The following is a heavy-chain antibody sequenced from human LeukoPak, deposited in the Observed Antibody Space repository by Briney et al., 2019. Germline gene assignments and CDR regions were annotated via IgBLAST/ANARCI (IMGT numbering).Heavy chain of an antibody. CDR1: GFTFSDHY. CDR3: ARGGSLLLGYQYGMDV. V-gene: IGHV3-72*01. J-gene: IGHJ6*02. CDR2: TRNKANSYTT. D-gene: IGHD1-26*01. Sequence: GGSLRLSCAASGFTFSDHYMDWVRQAPGKGLEWVGRTRNKANSYTTEYVASVKGRFTTSRDDSKNSLYLQMNSLKTEDTAVYYCARGGSLLLGYQYGMDVWGQGTTVTVSS.